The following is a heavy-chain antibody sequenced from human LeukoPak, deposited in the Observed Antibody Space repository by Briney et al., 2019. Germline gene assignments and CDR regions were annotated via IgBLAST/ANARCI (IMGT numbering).Heavy chain of an antibody. CDR2: ISSTGSYI. J-gene: IGHJ5*02. CDR3: ARASPYSSSSSWFDP. V-gene: IGHV3-21*01. Sequence: GGSLRLSCAASGFTFSSYWMSWVRQAPGKGLEWVSSISSTGSYIYYADSVKGRFTISRDNAKNSLYLQMNSLRAEDTAVYYCARASPYSSSSSWFDPWGQGTLVTVSS. D-gene: IGHD6-6*01. CDR1: GFTFSSYW.